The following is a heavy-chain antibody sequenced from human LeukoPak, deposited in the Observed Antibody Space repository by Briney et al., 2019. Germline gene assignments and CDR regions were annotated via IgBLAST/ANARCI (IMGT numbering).Heavy chain of an antibody. CDR3: AKVEMSTSPGGIDY. D-gene: IGHD5-24*01. Sequence: GSLRLSCAASGFTFSNFGVHWVRQAPGKGLEWVTFIRYDGTNKYYADSVKGRFTISRDNSKNTLYLQMNSLRVEDTAIYYCAKVEMSTSPGGIDYWGQGTLVTVSS. CDR2: IRYDGTNK. CDR1: GFTFSNFG. J-gene: IGHJ4*02. V-gene: IGHV3-30*02.